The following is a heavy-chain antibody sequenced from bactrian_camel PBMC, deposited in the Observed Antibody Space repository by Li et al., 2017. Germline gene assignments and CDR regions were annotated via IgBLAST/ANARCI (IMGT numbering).Heavy chain of an antibody. V-gene: IGHV3S6*01. J-gene: IGHJ4*01. CDR3: VPCYYSWSAFPF. CDR1: GFTFSSLF. Sequence: HVQLVESGGGLVQPGGSLRLSCAASGFTFSSLFMNWVRQAPGKGLEWVSTVNFDGKNTYYADSVKGRFTISRDNAKNTLYLQLNSLKTEDTAMYYCVPCYYSWSAFPFWGQGTQVTVS. CDR2: VNFDGKNT. D-gene: IGHD2*01.